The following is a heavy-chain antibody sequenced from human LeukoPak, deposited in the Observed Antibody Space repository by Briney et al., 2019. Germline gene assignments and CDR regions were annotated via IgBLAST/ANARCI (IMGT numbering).Heavy chain of an antibody. D-gene: IGHD3-22*01. CDR1: GGSFSGYY. CDR3: ARPSSGYYPYYFDY. CDR2: INHSGST. V-gene: IGHV4-34*01. Sequence: PSETLSLTSAVYGGSFSGYYWSWIRQPPGKGLEWIGEINHSGSTNYNPSLKSRVTISVDTSKNQFSLKLSSVTAADTAVYYCARPSSGYYPYYFDYWGQGTLVTVSS. J-gene: IGHJ4*02.